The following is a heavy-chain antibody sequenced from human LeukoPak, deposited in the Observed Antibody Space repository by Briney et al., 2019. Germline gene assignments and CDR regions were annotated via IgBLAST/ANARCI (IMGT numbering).Heavy chain of an antibody. CDR3: AKDGYGSGPNGAFDI. V-gene: IGHV3-30*18. J-gene: IGHJ3*02. CDR2: ISYDGSNK. D-gene: IGHD3-10*01. Sequence: GRSLRLSCAASGFTFSGNGMHWGRQAPGKGLEWVAVISYDGSNKYYADSVKGRFTISRDNSKNTLYLQITSLRAEDTAVYYCAKDGYGSGPNGAFDIWGQGTMVTVSS. CDR1: GFTFSGNG.